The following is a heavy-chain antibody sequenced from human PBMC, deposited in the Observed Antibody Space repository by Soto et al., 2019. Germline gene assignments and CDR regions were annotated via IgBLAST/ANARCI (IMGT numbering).Heavy chain of an antibody. D-gene: IGHD2-15*01. Sequence: EVQLLESGGGLVQPGGSLRLSCAASGFTFSSCAMNWVRQAPGKGLEWVSAISGSGDRTFYAASVEGRFTISRDNSKNTLLLQMNSLRAEDTAVYYCAKQAVVVAATPWFDPWGQGTLVIVSS. CDR1: GFTFSSCA. CDR2: ISGSGDRT. V-gene: IGHV3-23*01. J-gene: IGHJ5*02. CDR3: AKQAVVVAATPWFDP.